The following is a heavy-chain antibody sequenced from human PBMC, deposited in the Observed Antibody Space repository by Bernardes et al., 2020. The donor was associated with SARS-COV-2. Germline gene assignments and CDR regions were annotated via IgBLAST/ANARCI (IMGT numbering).Heavy chain of an antibody. CDR2: IKYDGVTE. D-gene: IGHD5-12*01. J-gene: IGHJ4*02. Sequence: GGSLRLSCATSGFILNIYGMHWVRQAPGEGLEWVAAIKYDGVTEYYADSVKGRFTISRDVSKKTVDLQMDRLAADDTAVYYCARGGVATTWGAFDNWGPGTLVTVSS. CDR3: ARGGVATTWGAFDN. CDR1: GFILNIYG. V-gene: IGHV3-33*01.